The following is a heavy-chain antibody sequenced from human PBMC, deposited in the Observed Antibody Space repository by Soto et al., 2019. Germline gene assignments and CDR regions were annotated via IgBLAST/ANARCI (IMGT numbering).Heavy chain of an antibody. D-gene: IGHD3-22*01. CDR1: GFSLSTSGMC. Sequence: SGPTLVNPTQTLTLTCTFSGFSLSTSGMCVSWIRQPPGKALEWLALIDWDDDKYYSTSLKTRLTIPKDTSKNQVVLTMTNMGPVDTATYYCARTHRRYYYDSSGLPWFDPWGQGTLVTVSS. V-gene: IGHV2-70*01. J-gene: IGHJ5*02. CDR2: IDWDDDK. CDR3: ARTHRRYYYDSSGLPWFDP.